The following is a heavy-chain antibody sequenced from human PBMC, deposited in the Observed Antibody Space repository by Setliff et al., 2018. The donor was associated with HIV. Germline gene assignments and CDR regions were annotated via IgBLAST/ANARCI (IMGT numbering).Heavy chain of an antibody. D-gene: IGHD2-21*02. CDR2: INPSEST. J-gene: IGHJ4*02. V-gene: IGHV4-34*01. CDR3: ARGGDWSLDY. Sequence: SETLSLTCAVYGGSFSNHYWTWIRQPPGKGLEWVREINPSESTHNNPSLKSRVTISVDTSMNQFSLIVTSVTAADTAVYYCARGGDWSLDYWGRGSLVTVSS. CDR1: GGSFSNHY.